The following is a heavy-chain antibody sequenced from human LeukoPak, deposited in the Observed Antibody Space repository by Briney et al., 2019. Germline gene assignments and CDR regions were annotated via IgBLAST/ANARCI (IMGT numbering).Heavy chain of an antibody. CDR1: GYSFTSYW. CDR3: ARGYLAASDAFDI. J-gene: IGHJ3*02. D-gene: IGHD3-22*01. CDR2: IYPGDSDT. Sequence: GESLKISCKGSGYSFTSYWIGWVRQMPGKGLEWMGIIYPGDSDTRYSPSFQGQVTISADKSISTAYLQRSSLKASDTAMYYCARGYLAASDAFDIWGQGTMVTVSS. V-gene: IGHV5-51*01.